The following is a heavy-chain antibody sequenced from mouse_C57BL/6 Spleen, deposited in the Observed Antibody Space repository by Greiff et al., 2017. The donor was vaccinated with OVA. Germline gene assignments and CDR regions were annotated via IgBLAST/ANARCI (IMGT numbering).Heavy chain of an antibody. D-gene: IGHD1-1*01. J-gene: IGHJ4*01. CDR2: IDPSDSYT. CDR3: ARGYGLYYAMDY. V-gene: IGHV1-69*01. Sequence: QVQLQQPGAELVMPGASVKLSCKASGYTFTSYWMHWVKQRPGQGLEWIGEIDPSDSYTNYNQKFKGKSTLTVDKSSSTAYMQLSSLTSDDAAVYYCARGYGLYYAMDYWGQGTSVTVSS. CDR1: GYTFTSYW.